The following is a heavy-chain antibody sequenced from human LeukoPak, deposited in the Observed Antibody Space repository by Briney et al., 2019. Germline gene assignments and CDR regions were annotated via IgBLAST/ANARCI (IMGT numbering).Heavy chain of an antibody. CDR2: ITAYNVNK. J-gene: IGHJ3*02. CDR1: GYTFTSYG. Sequence: ASVKVSCKASGYTFTSYGISWVRQAPGQGLEGMGGITAYNVNKNYAQKLQGRVTMTTDTSTSTAYMELRSLRSDDTAVYYCARDPPFLGPQLLWFGAPGAFDIWGQGTMVTVSS. D-gene: IGHD3-10*01. CDR3: ARDPPFLGPQLLWFGAPGAFDI. V-gene: IGHV1-18*01.